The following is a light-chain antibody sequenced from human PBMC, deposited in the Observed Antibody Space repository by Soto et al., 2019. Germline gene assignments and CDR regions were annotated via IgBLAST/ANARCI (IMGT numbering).Light chain of an antibody. CDR1: QSVSSSY. CDR2: GAS. Sequence: IVFTQSSGTLSFSPGERATLSCRAIQSVSSSYLAWYQQKPGQAPRLLIYGASSRATGIPDRFSGSGSGTDFTLTISRLEPEDFAVYYCQQYGSSPLWTFGQGTKVDIK. CDR3: QQYGSSPLWT. V-gene: IGKV3-20*01. J-gene: IGKJ1*01.